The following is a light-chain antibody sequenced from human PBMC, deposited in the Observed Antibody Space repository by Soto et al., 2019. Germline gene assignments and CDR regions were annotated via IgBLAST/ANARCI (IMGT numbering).Light chain of an antibody. J-gene: IGKJ1*01. CDR3: QQYNGYWT. CDR1: QSISDS. Sequence: DIKMTQSPSTLSASVGDRVTITCRASQSISDSLAWYQQKPGKAPKLLIYEASNLKSRVPSRFSGSGSATEYTLTISSLQPDDFASYYCQQYNGYWTFGQGTKVETK. CDR2: EAS. V-gene: IGKV1-5*03.